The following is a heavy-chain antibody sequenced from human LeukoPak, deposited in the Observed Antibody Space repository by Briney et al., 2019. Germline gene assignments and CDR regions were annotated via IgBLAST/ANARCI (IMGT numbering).Heavy chain of an antibody. J-gene: IGHJ4*02. CDR3: ARFHGFGELLYATVDY. D-gene: IGHD3-10*01. V-gene: IGHV1-2*02. Sequence: GASVKVSCKASGYTFTGYYMHWVRQASGQGLEWMGWINPNSGGTNYAQKFQGRVTMTRDTSISTAYMELSRLRSDDTAVYYCARFHGFGELLYATVDYWGQGTPVTVSS. CDR1: GYTFTGYY. CDR2: INPNSGGT.